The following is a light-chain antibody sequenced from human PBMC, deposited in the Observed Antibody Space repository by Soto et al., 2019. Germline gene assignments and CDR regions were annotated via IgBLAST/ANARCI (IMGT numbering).Light chain of an antibody. CDR2: EVV. CDR3: NSYTNIGTFWV. CDR1: SSDVGGYSH. V-gene: IGLV2-14*01. Sequence: QSALTQPASLSESPGQSITISCTGTSSDVGGYSHVSWYQQHPGKVPKLLIYEVVNRPSGVSNRFSGSKSGNTASLTISGLQAEDEADYYCNSYTNIGTFWVFGGGTKLTVL. J-gene: IGLJ3*02.